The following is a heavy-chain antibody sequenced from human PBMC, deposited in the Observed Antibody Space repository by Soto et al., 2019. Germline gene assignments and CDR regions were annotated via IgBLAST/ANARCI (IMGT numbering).Heavy chain of an antibody. CDR3: ARASLYTGIVGGNYFDY. CDR2: IYHSGST. Sequence: KPSETLSLTCAVSGGSISSGGYSWSWIRQPPGKGLEWIGYIYHSGSTYYNPSLKSRVTISVDRSKNQFSLKLSSVTAADTAVYYCARASLYTGIVGGNYFDYWGQGTLVTVSS. J-gene: IGHJ4*02. V-gene: IGHV4-30-2*01. CDR1: GGSISSGGYS. D-gene: IGHD1-26*01.